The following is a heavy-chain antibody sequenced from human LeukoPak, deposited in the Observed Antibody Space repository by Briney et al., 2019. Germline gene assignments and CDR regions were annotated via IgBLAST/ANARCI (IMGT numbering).Heavy chain of an antibody. D-gene: IGHD2-15*01. J-gene: IGHJ1*01. CDR1: GGSISSSNW. Sequence: PSGTLSLTCAVSGGSISSSNWWSWVRQPPGKGLEWIGEIYHSGSTNYNPSLKSRVTISVDTSKNQFSLKLSSVTAADTAVYYCARESPLYCSGGSCYSGYFQHWGQGTLVTVSS. V-gene: IGHV4-4*02. CDR3: ARESPLYCSGGSCYSGYFQH. CDR2: IYHSGST.